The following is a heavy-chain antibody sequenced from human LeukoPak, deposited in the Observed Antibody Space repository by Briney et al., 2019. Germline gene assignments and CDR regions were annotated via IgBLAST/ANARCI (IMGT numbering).Heavy chain of an antibody. Sequence: SETLSLTCAVYGGSFSGYSWTWIRQPPGKGLEWIGEFNHSGSTNYNPSLKSRVTISVDTSKNQLSLKLSSVTAADTAVYHCASDSSSWYGGYYYYYMDVWGKGTTVTVSS. CDR3: ASDSSSWYGGYYYYYMDV. D-gene: IGHD6-13*01. CDR2: FNHSGST. CDR1: GGSFSGYS. V-gene: IGHV4-34*01. J-gene: IGHJ6*03.